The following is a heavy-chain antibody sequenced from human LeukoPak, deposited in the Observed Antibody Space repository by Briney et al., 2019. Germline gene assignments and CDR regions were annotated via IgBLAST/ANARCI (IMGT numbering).Heavy chain of an antibody. V-gene: IGHV3-23*01. CDR2: ISGSGGST. D-gene: IGHD3-16*01. CDR3: ARVGDFSVAAFDI. CDR1: GFTFSSYA. Sequence: GGSLRLSCAASGFTFSSYAMSWVRQAPGKGLEWVSAISGSGGSTYYADSVKGRFTISRDNSKNTLYLQMGSLRTEDMAVYYCARVGDFSVAAFDIWGQGTMVTVSS. J-gene: IGHJ3*02.